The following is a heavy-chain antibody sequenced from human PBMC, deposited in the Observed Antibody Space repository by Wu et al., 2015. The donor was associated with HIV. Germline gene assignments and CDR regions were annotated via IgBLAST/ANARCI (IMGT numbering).Heavy chain of an antibody. V-gene: IGHV1-2*02. CDR1: GYAFNVFY. D-gene: IGHD3-22*01. Sequence: QVQLVQSGAEGKKPGASVTVSCKASGYAFNVFYMHWMRQAPGQGLEWMGWINPNSGDTKYAQKFQGRVTMTRDTSVSTAYMELSGLRSDDTAVYYCARIPYYDSSGYYSEDDAFDYLGPRDKGHRLF. J-gene: IGHJ3*02. CDR2: INPNSGDT. CDR3: ARIPYYDSSGYYSEDDAFDY.